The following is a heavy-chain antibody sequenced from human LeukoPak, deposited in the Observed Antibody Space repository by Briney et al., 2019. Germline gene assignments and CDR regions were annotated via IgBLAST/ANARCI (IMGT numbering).Heavy chain of an antibody. CDR1: GFTFSNAW. V-gene: IGHV3-23*01. CDR3: AKVSGLAGTVYYYGMDV. Sequence: GGSLRLSCAASGFTFSNAWMSWVRQAPGKGLEWVSAISGSGGSTYYADSVKGRFTISRDNSKNTLYLQMNSLRAEDTAVYYCAKVSGLAGTVYYYGMDVWGQGTTVTVSS. D-gene: IGHD6-19*01. J-gene: IGHJ6*02. CDR2: ISGSGGST.